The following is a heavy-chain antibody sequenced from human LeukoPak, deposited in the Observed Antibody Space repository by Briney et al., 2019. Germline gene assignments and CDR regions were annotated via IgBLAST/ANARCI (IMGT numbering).Heavy chain of an antibody. CDR3: ARDYRSSWDY. J-gene: IGHJ4*02. D-gene: IGHD6-13*01. V-gene: IGHV3-9*01. CDR2: ISWYSGSI. Sequence: GGSLRLSCAASGFTFDDYAMHWVRQAPGEGVEWVSGISWYSGSIGYADSVKGRFTISRDNAKNSLYLQMNSLRAEDTAVYYCARDYRSSWDYWGQGTLVTVSS. CDR1: GFTFDDYA.